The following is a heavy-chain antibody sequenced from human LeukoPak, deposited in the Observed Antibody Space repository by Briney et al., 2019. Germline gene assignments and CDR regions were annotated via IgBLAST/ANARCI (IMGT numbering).Heavy chain of an antibody. CDR3: ARLLVGTLYYFDY. CDR1: GGSISSGSYY. V-gene: IGHV4-39*01. J-gene: IGHJ4*02. D-gene: IGHD2-21*02. CDR2: IYYSGST. Sequence: SETLSLTCTVSGGSISSGSYYWSWIRQPAGKGLEWIGSIYYSGSTYYNPSLKSRVTISVDTSKNQFSLKLSSVTAADTAVYYCARLLVGTLYYFDYWGQGTLVTVSS.